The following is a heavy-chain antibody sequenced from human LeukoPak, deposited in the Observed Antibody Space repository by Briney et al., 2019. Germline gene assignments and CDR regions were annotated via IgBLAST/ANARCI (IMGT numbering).Heavy chain of an antibody. CDR3: AREFSHFYYGMDV. J-gene: IGHJ6*02. CDR2: IIPIFGTA. V-gene: IGHV1-69*01. Sequence: SVRVSCKASGGTFSSYAISWVRQAPGQGLEWMGGIIPIFGTANYAQKFQGRVTITADESTSTAYMELSSLRSEDTAVYYCAREFSHFYYGMDVWGQGTTVTVSS. CDR1: GGTFSSYA.